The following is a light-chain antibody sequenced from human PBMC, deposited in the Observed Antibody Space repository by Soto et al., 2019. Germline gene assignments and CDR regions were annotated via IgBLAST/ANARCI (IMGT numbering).Light chain of an antibody. V-gene: IGKV3-15*01. Sequence: EIVMTQSPATLSMSPGERATLSCRASQSVSSNLAWYQQKPGQAPRLLIYGASTRATGIPARFSGSGSGTEFTLTISSLQSADFAVYYCQQYNNWPPLYTFGQGTKLEIK. CDR1: QSVSSN. J-gene: IGKJ2*01. CDR3: QQYNNWPPLYT. CDR2: GAS.